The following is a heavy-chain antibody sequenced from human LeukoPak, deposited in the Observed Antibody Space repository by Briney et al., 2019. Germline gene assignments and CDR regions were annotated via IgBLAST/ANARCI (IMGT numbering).Heavy chain of an antibody. V-gene: IGHV1-69*05. CDR3: ARDQEGFDY. J-gene: IGHJ4*02. CDR1: GGTFSSYA. CDR2: IIPIFGTA. Sequence: SVKVSCKASGGTFSSYAIGWVRQAPGQGLEWMGGIIPIFGTANYAQKFQGRVTVTRDTSTSTVHMELSGLRSEDTAVYCCARDQEGFDYWGQGTLVTVSS.